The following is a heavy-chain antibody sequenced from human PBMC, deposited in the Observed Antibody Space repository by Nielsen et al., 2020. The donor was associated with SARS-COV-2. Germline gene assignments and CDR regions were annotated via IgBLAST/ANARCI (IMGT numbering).Heavy chain of an antibody. CDR2: INPSGGST. Sequence: ASVKVSCKASGYTFTSYYMHWVRQAPGQGLEWMGIINPSGGSTSYAQKFQGRVTMTRDTSTSTVYMELSSLRSEDTAVYYCARGSLGTDFWSGLGYYYYYYGMDVWGQGTTVTVSS. CDR1: GYTFTSYY. J-gene: IGHJ6*02. V-gene: IGHV1-46*01. D-gene: IGHD3-3*01. CDR3: ARGSLGTDFWSGLGYYYYYYGMDV.